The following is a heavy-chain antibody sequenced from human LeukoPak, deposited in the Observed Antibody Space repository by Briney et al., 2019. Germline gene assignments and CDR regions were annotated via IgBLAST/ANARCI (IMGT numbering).Heavy chain of an antibody. CDR1: GFTVSNIY. CDR2: IYYSGST. Sequence: GSLRLSCAASGFTVSNIYMSWVRQPPGKGLEWIGYIYYSGSTNYNPSLKSRVTISVDTSKNQFSLKLSSVTAADTAMYYCARAPSNGPTTFDYWGQGTLVTVSS. V-gene: IGHV4-59*02. CDR3: ARAPSNGPTTFDY. D-gene: IGHD1-1*01. J-gene: IGHJ4*02.